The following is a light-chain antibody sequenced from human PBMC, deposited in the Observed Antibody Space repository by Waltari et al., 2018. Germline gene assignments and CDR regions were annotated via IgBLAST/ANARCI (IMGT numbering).Light chain of an antibody. V-gene: IGKV1-5*03. J-gene: IGKJ3*01. CDR3: QQYNSYPFT. CDR1: QRIGTW. Sequence: DIQMTQSPSTLSTSVGDRVTITCRASQRIGTWLAWYQQKPGKAPKLLIYRASTLESGVPSRFSGHGSGTEFTLTISSPQPDDFAIYYCQQYNSYPFTFGPGSTVDIK. CDR2: RAS.